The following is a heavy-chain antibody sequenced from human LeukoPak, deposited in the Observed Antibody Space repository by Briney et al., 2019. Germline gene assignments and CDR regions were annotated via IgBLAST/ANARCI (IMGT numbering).Heavy chain of an antibody. CDR3: ARDREGGFFDY. CDR1: GFTFSKFA. J-gene: IGHJ4*02. CDR2: VSYDGSYK. Sequence: GGSLRLSCAAAGFTFSKFAMHWVRQAPGKGLEWVAVVSYDGSYKYYADSVKGRFTISRDNSKNTLYLQMNSLRAEDTAVYYCARDREGGFFDYWGQGTLVTVSS. D-gene: IGHD3-16*01. V-gene: IGHV3-30*14.